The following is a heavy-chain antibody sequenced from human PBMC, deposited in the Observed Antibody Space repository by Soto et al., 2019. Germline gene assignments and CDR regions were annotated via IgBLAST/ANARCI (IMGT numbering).Heavy chain of an antibody. D-gene: IGHD2-2*03. J-gene: IGHJ1*01. CDR2: ISSDGTDT. CDR3: ERQDSLDPLIH. V-gene: IGHV3-74*01. Sequence: GGSLRLSCVASGFTFSRYWMNCVRQAPGKGLVWVSRISSDGTDTTYADSVKGLLTISRDHAMNTLNLQMNSLRGKETTAYHCERQDSLDPLIHCGQTALVTV. CDR1: GFTFSRYW.